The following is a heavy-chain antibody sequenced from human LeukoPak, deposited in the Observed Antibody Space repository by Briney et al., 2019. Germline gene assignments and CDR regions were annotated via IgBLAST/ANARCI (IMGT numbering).Heavy chain of an antibody. D-gene: IGHD2-2*01. Sequence: GGSLRLSCAASGFTFDDYGMSWARQAPGKGLEWVSGINWNGGSTGYGDSVKGRFTISRDNSKNTLYLQINSLRAEDMALYYCAKSSDGSTSFDQWGQGTLVTVSS. CDR2: INWNGGST. CDR3: AKSSDGSTSFDQ. CDR1: GFTFDDYG. J-gene: IGHJ4*02. V-gene: IGHV3-20*04.